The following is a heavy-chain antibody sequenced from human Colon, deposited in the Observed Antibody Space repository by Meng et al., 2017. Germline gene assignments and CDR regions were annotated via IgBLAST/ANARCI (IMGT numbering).Heavy chain of an antibody. CDR2: IYWDDDK. Sequence: QITLKESGPTLLKPTQTLTLTCTFSGFSPSNSEVGMGWIRQPPGKALEWLALIYWDDDKRYSPSLRGRLTITKDTSRDQVVLTMTDMAPDDTATYFCAHHTPGVAVTGTPYNWFDPWGQGTLVTVSS. D-gene: IGHD6-19*01. CDR3: AHHTPGVAVTGTPYNWFDP. V-gene: IGHV2-5*02. J-gene: IGHJ5*02. CDR1: GFSPSNSEVG.